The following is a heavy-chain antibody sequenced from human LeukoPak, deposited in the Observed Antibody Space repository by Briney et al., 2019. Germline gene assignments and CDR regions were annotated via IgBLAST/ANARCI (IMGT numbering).Heavy chain of an antibody. CDR1: GFTFSSYV. V-gene: IGHV3-23*01. CDR3: AKDYYYDSVSAFDI. Sequence: GGSLRLSCAASGFTFSSYVMSGVRQAPGKGLEWVSGISGSGGSTYYADSVKGRFTISRDNSKNTLHLQMNSLRAEDTAVYYCAKDYYYDSVSAFDIWGQGTMVTVSS. J-gene: IGHJ3*02. D-gene: IGHD3-22*01. CDR2: ISGSGGST.